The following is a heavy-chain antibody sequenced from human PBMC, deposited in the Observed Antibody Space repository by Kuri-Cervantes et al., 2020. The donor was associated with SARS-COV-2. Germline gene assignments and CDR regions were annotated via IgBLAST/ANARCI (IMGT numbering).Heavy chain of an antibody. D-gene: IGHD6-19*01. V-gene: IGHV3-30*04. CDR3: ARGPPGSGWFSI. Sequence: GGSLRLSCAASGFTFSSYAMHWVRQAPGKGLEWVAVISYDGSNKYYADSVKGRFTISRDNSKNTLYLQMNSLRAEDTAVYYCARGPPGSGWFSIWGQGTMVTVSS. CDR1: GFTFSSYA. CDR2: ISYDGSNK. J-gene: IGHJ3*02.